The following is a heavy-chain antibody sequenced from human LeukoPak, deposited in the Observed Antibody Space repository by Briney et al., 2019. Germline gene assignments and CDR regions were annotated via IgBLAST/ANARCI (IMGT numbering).Heavy chain of an antibody. CDR3: ARARGDTMIVVVTAYFDY. CDR1: GFTFDDYD. D-gene: IGHD3-22*01. J-gene: IGHJ4*02. Sequence: PGGSLRLSCAASGFTFDDYDMRWVSHAPGKGLEWVSGINWNGGSTGYADSVKGRFTISRDNAKNSLYLQMNSLRAEDTALYYCARARGDTMIVVVTAYFDYWGQGTLVTVSS. CDR2: INWNGGST. V-gene: IGHV3-20*04.